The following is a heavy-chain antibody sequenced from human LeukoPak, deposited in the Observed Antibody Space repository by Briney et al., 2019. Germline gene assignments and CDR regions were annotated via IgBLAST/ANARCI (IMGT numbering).Heavy chain of an antibody. Sequence: GGSLRLSCAASGFTFSSYGMHWVRQAPGKGLEWVAVVSYDGSNKYYADSVRGRFTISRDNSKNTLYLQMNSLRAEDTAVYYCARVGPLWFGELFTPLPYYYYYGMDVWGQGTTVTVSS. CDR1: GFTFSSYG. D-gene: IGHD3-10*01. V-gene: IGHV3-30*03. CDR3: ARVGPLWFGELFTPLPYYYYYGMDV. J-gene: IGHJ6*02. CDR2: VSYDGSNK.